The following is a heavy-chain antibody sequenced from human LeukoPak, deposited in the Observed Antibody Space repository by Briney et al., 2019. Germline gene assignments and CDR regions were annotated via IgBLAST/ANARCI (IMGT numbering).Heavy chain of an antibody. CDR1: TYTFTDFS. D-gene: IGHD3-3*01. V-gene: IGHV1-18*04. Sequence: GASVKVSCKASTYTFTDFSIHWVRQAPGQGLEWMGWISAYNGNTNYAQKLQGRVTMTTDTSTSTAYMELRSLRSDDTAVYYCARVRSGPTTGWYFDLWGRGTLVTVSS. CDR2: ISAYNGNT. CDR3: ARVRSGPTTGWYFDL. J-gene: IGHJ2*01.